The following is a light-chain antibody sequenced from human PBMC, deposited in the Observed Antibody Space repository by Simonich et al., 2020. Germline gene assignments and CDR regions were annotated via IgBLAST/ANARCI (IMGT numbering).Light chain of an antibody. Sequence: DIVMPQSPDSLALYLGERATINCKSSQSVLYSSNNKNYLAWYQQKKGQPPKLLIYLASTRESGVPDRFSGSGSGTDFTLTISSLQAEDVAVYYCQQYYSTPYTFGQGTKLEIK. J-gene: IGKJ2*01. CDR1: QSVLYSSNNKNY. V-gene: IGKV4-1*01. CDR3: QQYYSTPYT. CDR2: LAS.